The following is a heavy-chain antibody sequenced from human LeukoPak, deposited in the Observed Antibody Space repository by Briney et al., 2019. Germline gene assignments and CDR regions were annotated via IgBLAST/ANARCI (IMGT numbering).Heavy chain of an antibody. CDR3: ARRVAAAVSAGWFDP. J-gene: IGHJ5*02. D-gene: IGHD6-13*01. CDR1: GYTFTSYA. CDR2: IIPIFGTA. V-gene: IGHV1-69*13. Sequence: GASVKVSCKASGYTFTSYAISWVRQAPGQGLEWMGGIIPIFGTANYAQKFQGRVTITADESTSTAYMELSSLRSEDTAVYYCARRVAAAVSAGWFDPWGQGTLVTVSS.